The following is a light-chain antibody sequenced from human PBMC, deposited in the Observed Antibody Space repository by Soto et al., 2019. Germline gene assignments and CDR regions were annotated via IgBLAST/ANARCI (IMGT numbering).Light chain of an antibody. CDR3: CSYAGSYAL. CDR2: DVS. CDR1: SSDVGGYKY. Sequence: QSALTQPRSVSGSPGQSVTISCTGTSSDVGGYKYVSWYQQHPGKAPKLMIYDVSKRPSGVPDRFSGSTSGNTASLTIAGLQAEDEADYYCCSYAGSYALFGGGTKLTVL. V-gene: IGLV2-11*01. J-gene: IGLJ2*01.